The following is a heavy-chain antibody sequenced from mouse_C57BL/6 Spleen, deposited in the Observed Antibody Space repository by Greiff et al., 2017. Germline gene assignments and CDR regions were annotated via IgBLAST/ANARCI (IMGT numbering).Heavy chain of an antibody. D-gene: IGHD3-2*02. J-gene: IGHJ1*03. CDR1: GFTFSDYG. CDR3: ATGSSGYVRYFDV. CDR2: ISSGSSTI. Sequence: EVQLQESGGGLVKPGGSLQLSCAASGFTFSDYGMHWVRQAPEKGLEWVAYISSGSSTIYYADTVKGRFTISRDNAKNTLFLQMTSLRSEDTAMYYCATGSSGYVRYFDVWGTGTTVTVSS. V-gene: IGHV5-17*01.